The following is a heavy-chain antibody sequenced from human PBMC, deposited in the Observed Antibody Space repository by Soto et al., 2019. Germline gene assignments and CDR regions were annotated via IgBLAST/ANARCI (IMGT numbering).Heavy chain of an antibody. Sequence: QVQLVQSGAEVKKPGASVKVSCEVSGYTLTELSMHWVRQAPGKGLEWMGGFDPEDGETIYAQKFQGRVTMTEDTSTDTAYMELSSLRSEDTAVYYCATATAMIVVVIASHAFDIWGQGTMVTVSS. CDR1: GYTLTELS. D-gene: IGHD3-22*01. J-gene: IGHJ3*02. CDR2: FDPEDGET. V-gene: IGHV1-24*01. CDR3: ATATAMIVVVIASHAFDI.